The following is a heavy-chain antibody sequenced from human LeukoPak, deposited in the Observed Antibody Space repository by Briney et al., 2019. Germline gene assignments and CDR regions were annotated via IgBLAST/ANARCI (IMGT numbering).Heavy chain of an antibody. CDR2: IPYDGSNK. J-gene: IGHJ4*02. Sequence: PGRSLRLSCAASGFTFSSYAMHWVRQAPGKGLEWVAVIPYDGSNKYYADSVKGRFTISRDNSKNTLYLQMNSLRAEDTAVYYCARGVAATYFDYWGQGTLVTVSS. CDR1: GFTFSSYA. V-gene: IGHV3-30-3*01. CDR3: ARGVAATYFDY. D-gene: IGHD2-15*01.